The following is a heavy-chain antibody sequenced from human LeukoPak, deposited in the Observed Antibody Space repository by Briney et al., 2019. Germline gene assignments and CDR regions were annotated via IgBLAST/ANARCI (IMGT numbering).Heavy chain of an antibody. CDR2: IKEDGSEK. V-gene: IGHV3-7*03. J-gene: IGHJ4*02. CDR3: ARRGSTDY. Sequence: GGSLRLSCAASGFSFSGYWMTWVRQAPGKGLEWVANIKEDGSEKYYADFVKGRFTISRGNAKNSLDLQMNSLRAEDTAVYYCARRGSTDYWGQGTPVTVSS. D-gene: IGHD2/OR15-2a*01. CDR1: GFSFSGYW.